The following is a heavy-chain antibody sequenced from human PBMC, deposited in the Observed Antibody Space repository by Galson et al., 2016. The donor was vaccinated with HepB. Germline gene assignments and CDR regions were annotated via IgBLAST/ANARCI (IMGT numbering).Heavy chain of an antibody. J-gene: IGHJ6*04. CDR3: VRGSTAPDV. D-gene: IGHD3-16*01. Sequence: SLRLSCAASGFTFSSYGMTWVRQAPGKGLEDVSSISMSGGSRDYAESVKGRFTFSRDNSRSTLFLQMNSLRAEDTGVYYCVRGSTAPDVWGKGTTVTVSS. V-gene: IGHV3-23*01. CDR1: GFTFSSYG. CDR2: ISMSGGSR.